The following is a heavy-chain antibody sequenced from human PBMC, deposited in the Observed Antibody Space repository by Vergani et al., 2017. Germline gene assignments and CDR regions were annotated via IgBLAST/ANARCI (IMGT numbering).Heavy chain of an antibody. V-gene: IGHV3-49*03. Sequence: EVRLVQSGGGLVHPGRSLRLSCTGSGFTFGDYSVTWLRQATGKGLEWLGYIRNKGFDVVTQYAPSLKGRFNSSRDDSKSIAYLQMNFLKVEDTAVYYCTRRYCTITDCYEGGFDIWGQGKTVTVSS. CDR1: GFTFGDYS. J-gene: IGHJ3*02. D-gene: IGHD2-2*01. CDR2: IRNKGFDVVT. CDR3: TRRYCTITDCYEGGFDI.